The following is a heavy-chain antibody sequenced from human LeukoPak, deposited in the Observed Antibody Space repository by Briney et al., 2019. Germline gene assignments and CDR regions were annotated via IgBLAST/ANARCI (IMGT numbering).Heavy chain of an antibody. CDR1: GFTFSNYG. D-gene: IGHD3-16*02. J-gene: IGHJ6*02. CDR2: IWYDGSNK. Sequence: PGGSLRLSCTASGFTFSNYGMHWVRQAPGKGLEWVAVIWYDGSNKYYADSVKGRFTISRDNSKNTLYLQMNSLRAEDTAVYYCAKASVYVYYGMDVWGQGTTVTVSS. V-gene: IGHV3-30*02. CDR3: AKASVYVYYGMDV.